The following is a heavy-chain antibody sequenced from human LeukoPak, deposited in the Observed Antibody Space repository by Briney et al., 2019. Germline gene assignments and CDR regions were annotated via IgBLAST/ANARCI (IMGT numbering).Heavy chain of an antibody. Sequence: GGSLRLSCAASGFTFSSYAMHWVRQAPGKGLEWVAVISYDGSNKYYADSVKGRFTISRDNSKNTLYLQMNSLRAEDTAVYYCAKTPTVGATIDYWGQGTLVTVSS. CDR2: ISYDGSNK. V-gene: IGHV3-30-3*02. CDR3: AKTPTVGATIDY. J-gene: IGHJ4*02. CDR1: GFTFSSYA. D-gene: IGHD1-26*01.